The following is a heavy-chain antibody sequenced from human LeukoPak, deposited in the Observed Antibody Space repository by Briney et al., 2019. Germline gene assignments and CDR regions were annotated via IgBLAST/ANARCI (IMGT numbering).Heavy chain of an antibody. CDR3: ARSRAGGYSSSLGDY. D-gene: IGHD6-6*01. Sequence: GGSLRLSCAASGFTFSTYSMNWVRQAPGKGLEWVSSISSDSSYIYYADSVKGRFTISRDNAKNSLYLQMNGLRAEDSAVYYCARSRAGGYSSSLGDYWGQGTLVTVSS. J-gene: IGHJ4*02. CDR1: GFTFSTYS. V-gene: IGHV3-21*06. CDR2: ISSDSSYI.